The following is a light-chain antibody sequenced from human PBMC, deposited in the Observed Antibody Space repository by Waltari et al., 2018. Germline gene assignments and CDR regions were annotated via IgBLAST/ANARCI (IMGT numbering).Light chain of an antibody. CDR1: ALSTKY. J-gene: IGLJ2*01. Sequence: SYELTQPPSVSVSPGQTASITCSGHALSTKYAYWYHQKTGQATVLVIFEDSKRPSGIPERISGSSSGTMATLTLSGAQLEDEGDYYCLSPDSSGTYVVFGGGTKLTVL. CDR2: EDS. V-gene: IGLV3-10*01. CDR3: LSPDSSGTYVV.